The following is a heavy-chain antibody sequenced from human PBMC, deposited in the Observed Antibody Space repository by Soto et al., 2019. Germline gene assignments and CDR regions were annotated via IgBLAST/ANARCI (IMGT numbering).Heavy chain of an antibody. CDR3: AKDGGYTYGSSDFDY. CDR2: IWYDGTKK. J-gene: IGHJ4*02. V-gene: IGHV3-33*06. CDR1: GFSFKNYG. D-gene: IGHD5-18*01. Sequence: GGSLRLSCAASGFSFKNYGMHWVRQAPGRGLEWLAVIWYDGTKKYYADSVKGRFTISRDNSKNTLYLQMNSLRVEDTAVFYCAKDGGYTYGSSDFDYWGQGTLVTVSS.